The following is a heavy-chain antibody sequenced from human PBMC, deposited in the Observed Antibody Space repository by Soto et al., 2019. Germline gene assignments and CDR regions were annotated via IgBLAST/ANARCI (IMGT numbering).Heavy chain of an antibody. CDR2: INHSGST. J-gene: IGHJ6*03. D-gene: IGHD2-2*01. Sequence: SETPSLTCAVYGGAFSGYYWSWIRQPPGKGLERIGEINHSGSTNYNPSLKSRVTISVDTSKNQFSLKLSSVTAADTAVYYCARERRDIVVVPAAMVYYYYYMDVWGQGTTVAVSS. CDR1: GGAFSGYY. V-gene: IGHV4-34*01. CDR3: ARERRDIVVVPAAMVYYYYYMDV.